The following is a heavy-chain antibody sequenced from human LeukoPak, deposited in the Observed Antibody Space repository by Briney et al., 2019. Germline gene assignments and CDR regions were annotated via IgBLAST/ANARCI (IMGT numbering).Heavy chain of an antibody. V-gene: IGHV1-46*01. CDR1: GYTFTSYC. D-gene: IGHD5-24*01. J-gene: IGHJ4*02. CDR3: ARASFDNDYGDY. CDR2: INPSGGST. Sequence: ASVKVSCKASGYTFTSYCMHWVRQAPGQGLEWMGIINPSGGSTSYAQKFQGRVTMTRDTSMSTVYMELSSLRSEDTAVYYCARASFDNDYGDYWGQGTLVTVSS.